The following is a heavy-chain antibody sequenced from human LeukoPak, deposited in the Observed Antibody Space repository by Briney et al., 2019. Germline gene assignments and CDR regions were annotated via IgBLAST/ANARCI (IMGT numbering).Heavy chain of an antibody. J-gene: IGHJ4*02. CDR2: ISGNGGTT. V-gene: IGHV3-23*01. CDR3: ARDLRGIASAGHAF. Sequence: GGSLRLSCAASGFIFSDYAMNWVRQAPGKGLEWVSSISGNGGTTYAADSVKGRFTISRDNARNTLYLQMNSLRAEDTAVYYCARDLRGIASAGHAFWGQGTLVTVSS. D-gene: IGHD6-13*01. CDR1: GFIFSDYA.